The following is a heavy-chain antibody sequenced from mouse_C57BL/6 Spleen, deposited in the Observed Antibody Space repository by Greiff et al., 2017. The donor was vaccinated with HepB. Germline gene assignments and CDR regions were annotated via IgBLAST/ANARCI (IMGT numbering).Heavy chain of an antibody. D-gene: IGHD2-4*01. Sequence: EVHLVESGPELVKPGASVKIPCKASGYTFTDYNMDWVKQSHGKSLEWIGDINPNNGGTIYNQKFKGKATLTVDKSSSTAYMELRSLTSEDTAVYYCARGGLRRWTGFAYWGQGTLVTVSA. CDR2: INPNNGGT. J-gene: IGHJ3*01. CDR3: ARGGLRRWTGFAY. V-gene: IGHV1-18*01. CDR1: GYTFTDYN.